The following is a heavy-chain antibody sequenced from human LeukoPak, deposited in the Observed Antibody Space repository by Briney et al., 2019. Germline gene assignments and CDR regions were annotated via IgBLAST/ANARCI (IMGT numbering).Heavy chain of an antibody. CDR2: TFYSGVT. CDR1: GGSIDNYY. J-gene: IGHJ5*02. Sequence: SETLSLSCSVSGGSIDNYYWSWIRQPPGQGPEWIGYTFYSGVTTYNPSLKSRVSISLDTSTKQLSLKLDSVTAADTAAYYCARHAAAATNIWFDPWGQGTRVTVSS. D-gene: IGHD6-13*01. V-gene: IGHV4-59*08. CDR3: ARHAAAATNIWFDP.